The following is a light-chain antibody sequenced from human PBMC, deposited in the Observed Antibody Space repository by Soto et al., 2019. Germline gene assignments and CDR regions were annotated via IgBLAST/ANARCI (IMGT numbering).Light chain of an antibody. Sequence: EIVLTQSPATLFFSPGERTTLSCRASQSITRSLAWYQQKPGQAPRLLIYEASNRATGIPARFSGSGSGTDFTLTISRLEPDDFALYFCQQYGGSPITFGLGTRLEIK. CDR2: EAS. V-gene: IGKV3-11*01. J-gene: IGKJ5*01. CDR3: QQYGGSPIT. CDR1: QSITRS.